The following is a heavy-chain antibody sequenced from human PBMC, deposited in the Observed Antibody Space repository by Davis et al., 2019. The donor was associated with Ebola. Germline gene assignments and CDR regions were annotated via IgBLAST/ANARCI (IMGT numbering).Heavy chain of an antibody. V-gene: IGHV3-23*01. D-gene: IGHD4-23*01. CDR2: ISSSGTTT. CDR3: ASVGGG. Sequence: GESLKISCAASGFDVNTNHMTWVRQAPGKGLEWVSGISSSGTTTYYVDSVKGRFTISRDNSKNTLYLQMNSLRAEDTAAYYCASVGGGWGQGTLVTVSS. J-gene: IGHJ4*02. CDR1: GFDVNTNH.